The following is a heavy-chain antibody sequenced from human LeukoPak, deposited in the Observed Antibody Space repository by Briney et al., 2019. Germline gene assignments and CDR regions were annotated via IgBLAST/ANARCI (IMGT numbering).Heavy chain of an antibody. CDR3: ARAPDQVAYMN. V-gene: IGHV3-74*01. Sequence: GGSLRLSCAASGFTFSSYWMHWVRQAPGKGLVWVSRINSDGSSTSYADSVKGRFTICRDNAKNTLYLQMNSLRAEDTAVYYCARAPDQVAYMNWGQGTLVTVSS. CDR2: INSDGSST. CDR1: GFTFSSYW. D-gene: IGHD2-15*01. J-gene: IGHJ4*02.